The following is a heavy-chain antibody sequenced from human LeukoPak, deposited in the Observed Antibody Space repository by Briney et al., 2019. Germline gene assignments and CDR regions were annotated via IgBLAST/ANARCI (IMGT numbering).Heavy chain of an antibody. CDR1: GFTFSSYA. Sequence: PGGSLRLSCAASGFTFSSYAMSWVRQAPGKGLEWASAISGSGGSTYYADSVKGRFTISRDNSKNTLYLQMNSLRAEDTAVYYCARAELGPNDYWGQGTLVTVSS. J-gene: IGHJ4*02. V-gene: IGHV3-23*01. CDR3: ARAELGPNDY. D-gene: IGHD1-26*01. CDR2: ISGSGGST.